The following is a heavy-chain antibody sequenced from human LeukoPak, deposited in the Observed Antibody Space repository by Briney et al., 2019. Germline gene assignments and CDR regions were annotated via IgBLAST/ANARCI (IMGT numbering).Heavy chain of an antibody. CDR3: YGYYYDSSGYSDDAFDI. CDR1: GFTFSSYW. Sequence: GGSLRLSCAASGFTFSSYWMSWVRQAPGKGLEWVANIKQDGSEKYYVDSVKGRFTISRDNPKNTLYLQMNSLRAEDTAVYYCYGYYYDSSGYSDDAFDIWGQGTMVTVSS. J-gene: IGHJ3*02. CDR2: IKQDGSEK. D-gene: IGHD3-22*01. V-gene: IGHV3-7*01.